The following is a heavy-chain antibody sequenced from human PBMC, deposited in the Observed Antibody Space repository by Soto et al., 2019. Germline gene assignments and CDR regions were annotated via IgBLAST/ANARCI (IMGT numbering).Heavy chain of an antibody. Sequence: VQLVESGAEVKKPGSSVKVSCKASGGTFSSYAISWVRQAPGQGLEWMGGIIPIFGTANYAQKFQGRVTITADESTSTAYMELSSLRSEDTAVYYCARSRVTYYYDRSAFDIWGQGTMVTVSS. D-gene: IGHD3-22*01. J-gene: IGHJ3*02. CDR2: IIPIFGTA. CDR1: GGTFSSYA. V-gene: IGHV1-69*01. CDR3: ARSRVTYYYDRSAFDI.